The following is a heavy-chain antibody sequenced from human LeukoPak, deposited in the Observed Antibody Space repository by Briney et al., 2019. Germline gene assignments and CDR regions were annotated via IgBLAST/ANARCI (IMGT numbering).Heavy chain of an antibody. D-gene: IGHD2-2*01. Sequence: SETLSLTCTVSGGSISSGGYYWSWIRQHPGKGLEWIGYIYYSGSTYYNPSLKSRVTISVDTSKNQFSLKLSSVTAADTAVYYCARDCSSTSCPDFDYWGQGTLVTVSS. J-gene: IGHJ4*02. V-gene: IGHV4-31*03. CDR2: IYYSGST. CDR3: ARDCSSTSCPDFDY. CDR1: GGSISSGGYY.